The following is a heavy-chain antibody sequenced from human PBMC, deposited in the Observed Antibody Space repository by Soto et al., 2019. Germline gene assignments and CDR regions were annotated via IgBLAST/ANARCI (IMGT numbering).Heavy chain of an antibody. CDR1: GYTFTSYD. CDR3: ARGARWFGELLSFSYRYYGMDV. CDR2: MNPNSGNT. Sequence: ASVKVSCKASGYTFTSYDINWVRQATGQGLEWMGWMNPNSGNTGYAQKFQGRVTMTRNTSISTAYMELSSLRSEDTAVYYCARGARWFGELLSFSYRYYGMDVWGQGTTVTVSS. V-gene: IGHV1-8*01. D-gene: IGHD3-10*01. J-gene: IGHJ6*02.